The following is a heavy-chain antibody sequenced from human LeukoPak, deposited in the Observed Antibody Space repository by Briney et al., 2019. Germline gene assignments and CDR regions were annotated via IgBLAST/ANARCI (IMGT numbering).Heavy chain of an antibody. CDR3: AREVKAVDFWSGYGAFDI. V-gene: IGHV1-46*01. D-gene: IGHD3-3*01. CDR2: INPSGGST. J-gene: IGHJ3*02. Sequence: GASVKVSCKASGYTFTSYYMHWVRQAPGQGLEWMGIINPSGGSTSYAQKFQGRVTMTRDTSTSTVYMELSSLRSEDTAVYYRAREVKAVDFWSGYGAFDIWGQGTMVTVSS. CDR1: GYTFTSYY.